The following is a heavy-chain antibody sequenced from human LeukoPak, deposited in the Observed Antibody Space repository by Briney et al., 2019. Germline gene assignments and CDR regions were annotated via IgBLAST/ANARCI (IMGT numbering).Heavy chain of an antibody. J-gene: IGHJ6*02. D-gene: IGHD1-20*01. Sequence: KTGGSLRLSCGASGFSFNNAYMSWVRQAPGKGPEWVGLIRSKIDGETIEYAAPVKDRFVISRDDSKNTVYLQMTSQKIEDTAVYYCTTAGISGTRWYYNGMDVWGQGTTVTVSS. CDR2: IRSKIDGETI. CDR3: TTAGISGTRWYYNGMDV. CDR1: GFSFNNAY. V-gene: IGHV3-15*01.